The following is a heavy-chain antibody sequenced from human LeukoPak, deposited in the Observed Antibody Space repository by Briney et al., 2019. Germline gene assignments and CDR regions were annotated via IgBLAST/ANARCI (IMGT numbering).Heavy chain of an antibody. D-gene: IGHD5-12*01. V-gene: IGHV3-53*01. Sequence: GGSLRLSCAASGFTVTNCYMGWVRQAPGKGLEWVSVIYSGGGTSYADSVKGRFTISRDSSKNTLFLQMNSLRAEDTAVYYCARDHGYAFDYWGQGTLVTVSS. J-gene: IGHJ4*02. CDR1: GFTVTNCY. CDR2: IYSGGGT. CDR3: ARDHGYAFDY.